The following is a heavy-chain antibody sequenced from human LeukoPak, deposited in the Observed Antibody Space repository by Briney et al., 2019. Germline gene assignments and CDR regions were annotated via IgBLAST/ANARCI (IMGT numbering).Heavy chain of an antibody. D-gene: IGHD3-10*01. CDR2: IYHSGST. CDR1: GGSISSSNW. CDR3: ARGFGEEVATKNWFDP. Sequence: SGTLSLTCAVSGGSISSSNWWSWVRQPPGKGLEWIGEIYHSGSTNYNPSLKSRVTISVDTSKNQFSLKLSSVTAADTAVYYCARGFGEEVATKNWFDPWGQGTLVTVSS. V-gene: IGHV4-4*02. J-gene: IGHJ5*02.